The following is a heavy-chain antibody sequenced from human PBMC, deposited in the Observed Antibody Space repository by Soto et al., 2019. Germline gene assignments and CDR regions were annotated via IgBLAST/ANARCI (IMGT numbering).Heavy chain of an antibody. D-gene: IGHD6-19*01. CDR1: GLTFTSSS. Sequence: QVQLVQSGGGVVQAGNSLRLSCTASGLTFTSSSFHWVRQAPGKGLEWVAVISENGDRQYSTESVRGRFTISRDNALNRLYLQMDSLRADDTGVYYCVRDFRGAVAGSEFDHWGQGALVTVSS. V-gene: IGHV3-30-3*01. CDR2: ISENGDRQ. CDR3: VRDFRGAVAGSEFDH. J-gene: IGHJ4*02.